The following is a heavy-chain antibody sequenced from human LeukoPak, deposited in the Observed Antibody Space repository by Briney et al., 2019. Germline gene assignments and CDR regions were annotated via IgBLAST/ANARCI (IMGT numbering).Heavy chain of an antibody. J-gene: IGHJ4*02. Sequence: ASVKVSCKASGYTFTGYYMHWVRQAPGQGLEWMGWINPNSGGTNYAQKFQGRVTMTRDTSISTAYMELSRLRSDDTAVYYCAILRTIVVVPAAHWGQGTLVTVSS. CDR3: AILRTIVVVPAAH. D-gene: IGHD2-2*01. CDR2: INPNSGGT. CDR1: GYTFTGYY. V-gene: IGHV1-2*02.